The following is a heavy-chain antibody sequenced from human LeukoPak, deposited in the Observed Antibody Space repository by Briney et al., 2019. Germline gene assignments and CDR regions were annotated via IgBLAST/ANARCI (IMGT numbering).Heavy chain of an antibody. CDR1: GGTFSSYA. CDR3: ARGEYSSGYYEVDY. Sequence: GASVKVSCKASGGTFSSYAISWVRQAPGQGLEWMGRFIPIFGTANYAQKFQGRVTITTDESTSTAYMELSSLRSEDTAVYYCARGEYSSGYYEVDYWGQGTLVTVSS. D-gene: IGHD3-22*01. CDR2: FIPIFGTA. V-gene: IGHV1-69*05. J-gene: IGHJ4*02.